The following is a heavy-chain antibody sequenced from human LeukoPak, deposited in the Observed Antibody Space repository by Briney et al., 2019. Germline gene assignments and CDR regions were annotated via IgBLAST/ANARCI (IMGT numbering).Heavy chain of an antibody. CDR1: GYSFSSYW. Sequence: GGSLRLSCAASGYSFSSYWMHWVRQAPGKGLVWVSRITGDGTSTSHADSVKGRFTISRDNAKNTLYLQMNSLRAEDTAVYYRARGASTYSDYWGQGARVTVSS. V-gene: IGHV3-74*01. CDR2: ITGDGTST. J-gene: IGHJ4*02. CDR3: ARGASTYSDY.